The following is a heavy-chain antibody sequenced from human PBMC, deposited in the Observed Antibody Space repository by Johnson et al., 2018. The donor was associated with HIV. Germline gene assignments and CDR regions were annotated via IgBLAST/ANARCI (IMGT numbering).Heavy chain of an antibody. CDR3: ARSEYSSSWSNAFDI. D-gene: IGHD6-13*01. CDR2: MGTAGDR. Sequence: VQLVESGGGVVQPGRSLRLSCAASGFTCSNSDMHWVRQPTGQGLEWVSGMGTAGDRHYADSEKGRFTISRDNSKNMVYLQMNSLRAEDTAVYYCARSEYSSSWSNAFDIWGQGTMVTVSS. J-gene: IGHJ3*02. V-gene: IGHV3-13*01. CDR1: GFTCSNSD.